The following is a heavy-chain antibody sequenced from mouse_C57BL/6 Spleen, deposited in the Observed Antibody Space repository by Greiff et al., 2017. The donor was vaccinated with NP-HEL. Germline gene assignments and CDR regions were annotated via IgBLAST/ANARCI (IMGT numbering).Heavy chain of an antibody. D-gene: IGHD4-1*01. CDR1: GFTFSSYA. Sequence: EVQGVESGGGLVKPGGSLKLSCAASGFTFSSYAMSWVRQTPEKRLEWVATISDGGSYTYYPDNVKGRFTISRDNAKNNLYLQMSHLKSEDTAMYYCARDERTGTGFYWYFDVWGTGTTVTVAS. CDR3: ARDERTGTGFYWYFDV. J-gene: IGHJ1*03. CDR2: ISDGGSYT. V-gene: IGHV5-4*01.